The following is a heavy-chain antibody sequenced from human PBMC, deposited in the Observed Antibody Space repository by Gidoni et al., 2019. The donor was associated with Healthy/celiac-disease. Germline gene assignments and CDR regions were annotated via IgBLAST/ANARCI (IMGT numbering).Heavy chain of an antibody. CDR2: IRGSGGRT. D-gene: IGHD3-10*01. Sequence: EVQLFESGGGLVQPGGSLRLSCAASGFTFSSYAMSWVRQAPGKGLEWVSAIRGSGGRTYYADSVKGRFTISRDNSKNTLYLQMNSLRAEDTAVYYCANLLWFGSEYWGQGTLVTVSS. J-gene: IGHJ4*02. CDR1: GFTFSSYA. V-gene: IGHV3-23*01. CDR3: ANLLWFGSEY.